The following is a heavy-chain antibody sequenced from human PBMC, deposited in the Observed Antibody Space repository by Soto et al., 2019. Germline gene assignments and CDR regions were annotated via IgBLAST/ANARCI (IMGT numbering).Heavy chain of an antibody. CDR1: GFTFSSYD. CDR2: ISYDGSNK. J-gene: IGHJ4*02. V-gene: IGHV3-30-3*01. Sequence: QVQLVESGGGVIQPGRSLRLSCAASGFTFSSYDMHWVRQAPGKGLEWVAVISYDGSNKYYADSVKGQFTISRDNSKNTLYLQMNSLRAEDTAVYYCAIVARGVGATTVHFDYWGQGTLVTVSS. CDR3: AIVARGVGATTVHFDY. D-gene: IGHD1-26*01.